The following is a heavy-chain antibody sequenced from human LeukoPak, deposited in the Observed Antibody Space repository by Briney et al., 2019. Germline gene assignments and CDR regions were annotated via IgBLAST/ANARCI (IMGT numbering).Heavy chain of an antibody. J-gene: IGHJ4*02. Sequence: PGGSLRLSCAASGFTFSDYYMSWVRQAPGKGLEWVSAISGSGGSTYYADSVKGRFTISRGNSKNTLYLQMNSLRAEDTAVYYCATRRDGYNSVDYWGQGTLVTVSS. CDR1: GFTFSDYY. CDR3: ATRRDGYNSVDY. D-gene: IGHD5-24*01. V-gene: IGHV3-23*01. CDR2: ISGSGGST.